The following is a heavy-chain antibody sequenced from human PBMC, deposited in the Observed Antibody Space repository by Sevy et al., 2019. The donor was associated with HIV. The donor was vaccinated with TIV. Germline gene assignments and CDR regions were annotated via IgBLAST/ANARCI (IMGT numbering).Heavy chain of an antibody. CDR3: ARDQWLDPYYYYYYGIDV. D-gene: IGHD6-19*01. J-gene: IGHJ6*02. CDR2: ISSSSSTI. CDR1: GFTFSSYS. V-gene: IGHV3-48*02. Sequence: GGSLRLSCAASGFTFSSYSMNWVRQAPGKGLEWVSYISSSSSTIYYADSVKGRFTISRDNAKNSLYLQMNSLRDEDTAVYYCARDQWLDPYYYYYYGIDVWGQGTTVTVSS.